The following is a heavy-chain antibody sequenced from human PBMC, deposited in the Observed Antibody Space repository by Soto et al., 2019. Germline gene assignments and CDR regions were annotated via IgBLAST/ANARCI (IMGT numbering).Heavy chain of an antibody. V-gene: IGHV4-30-4*01. CDR2: IYYSGNT. CDR1: GVSISSGYDD. Sequence: QVQLQESCPGLVKPSQTLSLTCSVYGVSISSGYDDWSWIRQPPGKGREWIGNIYYSGNTYYNPSLKSRLIISLAASKNPFSLNVRSVTAADTAVYYCAISSLYGMDVRGQGTTVTVS. J-gene: IGHJ6*02. CDR3: AISSLYGMDV.